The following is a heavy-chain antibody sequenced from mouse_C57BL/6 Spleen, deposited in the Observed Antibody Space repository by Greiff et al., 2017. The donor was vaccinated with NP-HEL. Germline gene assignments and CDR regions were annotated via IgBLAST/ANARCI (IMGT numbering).Heavy chain of an antibody. J-gene: IGHJ3*01. Sequence: VQLQQSGPELVKPGASVKISCKASGYSFTGYYMNWVKQSPEKSLEWIGEINPSTGGTTYNQKFKAKATLTVDKSSSTAYMQLKSLTSEDSAVYYCARSYGNYIFAYWGQGTLVTVSA. CDR3: ARSYGNYIFAY. CDR2: INPSTGGT. D-gene: IGHD2-10*02. CDR1: GYSFTGYY. V-gene: IGHV1-42*01.